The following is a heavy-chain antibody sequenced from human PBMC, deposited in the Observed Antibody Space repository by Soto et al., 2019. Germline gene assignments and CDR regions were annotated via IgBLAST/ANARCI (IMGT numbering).Heavy chain of an antibody. Sequence: GESLKISCKGSGYSFTSYWIAWVRQMPGKGLEWMGIIYPGDSEATYSPSFQGQVTISADKSTFTAYLQWSSLKASDTAIYYCARRSSEFYYAMDVWGQGTTVTVSS. V-gene: IGHV5-51*01. CDR2: IYPGDSEA. D-gene: IGHD3-10*01. J-gene: IGHJ6*02. CDR1: GYSFTSYW. CDR3: ARRSSEFYYAMDV.